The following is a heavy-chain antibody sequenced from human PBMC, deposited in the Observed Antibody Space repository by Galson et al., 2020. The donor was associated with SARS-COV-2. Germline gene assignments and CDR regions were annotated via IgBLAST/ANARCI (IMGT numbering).Heavy chain of an antibody. CDR2: INHSGST. CDR1: GGSFSGYY. D-gene: IGHD3-9*01. CDR3: ARGPPVLDYDEILTGYMGGHYYCGRCV. V-gene: IGHV4-34*01. Sequence: SQASETLSLTCAVYGGSFSGYYWSWIRQPPGKGLEWIGEINHSGSTNYNPSLKSRVTISVDTSKNQFSLKLSSVTAADTAVYYCARGPPVLDYDEILTGYMGGHYYCGRCVGGQGTTVTVS. J-gene: IGHJ6*02.